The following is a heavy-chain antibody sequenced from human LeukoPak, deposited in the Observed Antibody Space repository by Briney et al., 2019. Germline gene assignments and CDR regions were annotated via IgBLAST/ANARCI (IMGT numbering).Heavy chain of an antibody. V-gene: IGHV3-23*01. CDR2: ISGSGGST. CDR3: ANPHSSGYQYYFDY. D-gene: IGHD3-22*01. CDR1: GFTFSSYA. Sequence: PGGSLRLSCAASGFTFSSYAMSWVRQAPGKGLEWVSAISGSGGSTYYADSVKGRFTISRDNSKNTLYLQMNSLRAEDTAVYYCANPHSSGYQYYFDYWGQGTLVTVSS. J-gene: IGHJ4*02.